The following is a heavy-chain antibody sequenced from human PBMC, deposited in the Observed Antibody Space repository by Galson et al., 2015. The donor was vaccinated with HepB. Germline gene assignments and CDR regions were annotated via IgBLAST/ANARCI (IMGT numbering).Heavy chain of an antibody. V-gene: IGHV3-15*01. D-gene: IGHD5-18*01. Sequence: SLRLSCAASGFTFSNAWMSWVRQAPGKGLEWVGRIKSKTDGGTTDYAAPVKGRFTISRDDSKNTLYLQMNSLKTEDTAVYYCTTLRGYTYSGYFDYWGQGTLVTVSS. CDR2: IKSKTDGGTT. CDR1: GFTFSNAW. J-gene: IGHJ4*02. CDR3: TTLRGYTYSGYFDY.